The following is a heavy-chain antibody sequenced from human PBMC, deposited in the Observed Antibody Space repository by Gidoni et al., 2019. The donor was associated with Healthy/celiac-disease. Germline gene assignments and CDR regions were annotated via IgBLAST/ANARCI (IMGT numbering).Heavy chain of an antibody. Sequence: QLQLQESGPGLVKPSETLSLPCTVSGGSISSSSYYWGWIRQPPGKGLEWIGSIYYSGSTYYNPSLKSRVTISVDTSKNQFSLKLSSVTAADTAVYYCARVVGYYDPEGAFDIWGQGTMVTVSS. D-gene: IGHD3-22*01. V-gene: IGHV4-39*01. J-gene: IGHJ3*02. CDR1: GGSISSSSYY. CDR3: ARVVGYYDPEGAFDI. CDR2: IYYSGST.